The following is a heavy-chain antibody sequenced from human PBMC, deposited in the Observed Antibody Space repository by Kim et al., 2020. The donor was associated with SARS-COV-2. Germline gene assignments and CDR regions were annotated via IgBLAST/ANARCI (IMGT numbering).Heavy chain of an antibody. V-gene: IGHV3-15*01. CDR1: GIPFSNAW. D-gene: IGHD2-2*01. CDR2: IKSKTDGETS. J-gene: IGHJ4*02. CDR3: TTVSMR. Sequence: GSLRLSCAVSGIPFSNAWFNWVRQSPGKGLEWVGRIKSKTDGETSDLAAPVKGRFAISRDDSENTLYLLMNNVKTDDSAVYYCTTVSMRWGQGTLVTVS.